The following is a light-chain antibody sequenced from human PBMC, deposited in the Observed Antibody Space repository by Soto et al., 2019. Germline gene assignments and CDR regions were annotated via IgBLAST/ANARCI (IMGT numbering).Light chain of an antibody. J-gene: IGLJ1*01. CDR1: SSDVGGSNH. Sequence: QSVLAQPRSVCGSPGQSVTISCTGTSSDVGGSNHVSWYQHHPGKAPKFMIYDVSKRPSGVPDRFSGSKSGNTASLTISGLQAEDEADYYFCSSAGTYTFVFGTGAKVTVL. CDR3: CSSAGTYTFV. CDR2: DVS. V-gene: IGLV2-11*01.